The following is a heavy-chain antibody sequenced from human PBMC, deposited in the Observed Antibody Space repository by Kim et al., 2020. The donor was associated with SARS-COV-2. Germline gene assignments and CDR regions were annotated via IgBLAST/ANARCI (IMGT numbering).Heavy chain of an antibody. D-gene: IGHD2-15*01. CDR3: ARDRSGGSCYDY. V-gene: IGHV3-21*01. Sequence: YYAATVKGRFTNTRDNAKNSLYLQMNSLRAEDTAVYYCARDRSGGSCYDYWGQGTLVTVSS. J-gene: IGHJ4*02.